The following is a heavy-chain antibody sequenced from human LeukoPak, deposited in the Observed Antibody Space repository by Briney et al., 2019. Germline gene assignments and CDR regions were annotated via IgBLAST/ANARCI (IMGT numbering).Heavy chain of an antibody. Sequence: GRSLRLSCAASGFTFSSYGMHWVRQAPGKGLEWVAVISYDGSNKYYADSVKGRFTISRDNSKNTLYLQMNSLRAEDTAVYYCAPLRGYNDYWGQGTLVTVSS. V-gene: IGHV3-30*03. CDR3: APLRGYNDY. CDR2: ISYDGSNK. CDR1: GFTFSSYG. J-gene: IGHJ4*02. D-gene: IGHD5-18*01.